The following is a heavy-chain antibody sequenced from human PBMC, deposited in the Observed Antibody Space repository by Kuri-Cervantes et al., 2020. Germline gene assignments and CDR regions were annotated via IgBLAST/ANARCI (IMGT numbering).Heavy chain of an antibody. Sequence: GGSLRLSCAASGFTFSSYAMHWVRQAPGKGLEWVAVISYDGSNKYYADSVKGRFTISRDNSKNTLYLQMNSLRAEDTALYYCAKDRGYSYGMTAIDYWGQGTLVTVSS. D-gene: IGHD5-18*01. CDR3: AKDRGYSYGMTAIDY. J-gene: IGHJ4*02. CDR1: GFTFSSYA. CDR2: ISYDGSNK. V-gene: IGHV3-30-3*01.